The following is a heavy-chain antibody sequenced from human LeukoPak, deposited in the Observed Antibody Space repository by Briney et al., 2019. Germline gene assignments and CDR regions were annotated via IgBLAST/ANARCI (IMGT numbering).Heavy chain of an antibody. V-gene: IGHV3-13*01. D-gene: IGHD6-13*01. CDR2: IDTAGDT. CDR3: ARVAAGGKGFDY. CDR1: GFTVSTYD. J-gene: IGHJ4*02. Sequence: GGSLRLSCAASGFTVSTYDMHWVRQATGKGLEWVSAIDTAGDTYYPGSVKGRFSISRENAKNSLYLQMNSLRAGDTAVYYCARVAAGGKGFDYWGQGTLVTVSS.